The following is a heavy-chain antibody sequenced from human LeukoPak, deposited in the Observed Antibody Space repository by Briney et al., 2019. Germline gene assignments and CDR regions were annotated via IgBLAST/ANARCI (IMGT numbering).Heavy chain of an antibody. CDR3: ARDRITIFGVVVYYFDY. CDR2: MNPNSGDS. CDR1: GYTFTNSD. D-gene: IGHD3-3*01. J-gene: IGHJ4*02. V-gene: IGHV1-8*01. Sequence: ASVKVSCKASGYTFTNSDINWVRQATGQGLEWMGWMNPNSGDSGNIQKFQGRVTMTRDTSINTAYMELSSLRSEDTAVYYCARDRITIFGVVVYYFDYWGQGTLVTVSS.